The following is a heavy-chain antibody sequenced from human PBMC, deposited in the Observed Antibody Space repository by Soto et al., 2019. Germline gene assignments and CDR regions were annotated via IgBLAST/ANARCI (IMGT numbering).Heavy chain of an antibody. D-gene: IGHD3-22*01. J-gene: IGHJ4*02. CDR2: ISAYNGNT. Sequence: ASVKVSCKASGYTFTIYGIIWVRQAPGQGLEWMGWISAYNGNTNYAQKLQGRVTMTTDTSTSTAYMELRSLRSDDTAVYYCARDISDYYDSSGSLDSWGQGTLVTVS. V-gene: IGHV1-18*01. CDR1: GYTFTIYG. CDR3: ARDISDYYDSSGSLDS.